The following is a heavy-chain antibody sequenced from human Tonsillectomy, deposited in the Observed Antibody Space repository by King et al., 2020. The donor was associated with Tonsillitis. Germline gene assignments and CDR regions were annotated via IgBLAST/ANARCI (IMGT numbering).Heavy chain of an antibody. CDR3: ARGDGGYDSYFDH. Sequence: VQLVESGGGVVQPGGSLKLSCAASRFTFSNYGMHWVRQAPGKGLEWVTFMRYDGSKKLYADSVKGRFTISRDNARNTLYLQMNNLRPEDTAVYYCARGDGGYDSYFDHWGQGTLVTVSS. D-gene: IGHD5-12*01. V-gene: IGHV3-30*02. CDR1: RFTFSNYG. J-gene: IGHJ4*02. CDR2: MRYDGSKK.